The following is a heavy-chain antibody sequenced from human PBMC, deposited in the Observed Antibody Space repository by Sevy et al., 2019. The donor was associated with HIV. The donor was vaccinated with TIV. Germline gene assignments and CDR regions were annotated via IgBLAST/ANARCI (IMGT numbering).Heavy chain of an antibody. J-gene: IGHJ4*02. CDR3: AKDRGWKTFDY. V-gene: IGHV3-7*04. Sequence: GGSLRLSCAASGFGFPGTWMNWVRQAPGKGLEWVAIISPEGSRIDYADSVKGRLIISRDNANSSVSLQMNSLRVEDMGVYYCAKDRGWKTFDYWGQGALVTVSS. CDR1: GFGFPGTW. CDR2: ISPEGSRI. D-gene: IGHD3-10*01.